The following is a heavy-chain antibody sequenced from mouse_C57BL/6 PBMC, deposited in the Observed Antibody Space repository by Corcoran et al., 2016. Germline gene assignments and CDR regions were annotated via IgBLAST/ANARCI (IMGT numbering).Heavy chain of an antibody. CDR1: GYTFTTYG. CDR3: VRDSNWYVDV. J-gene: IGHJ1*03. V-gene: IGHV9-3*01. Sequence: QIQLVQSGPELKKPGETVKISCKASGYTFTTYGMSWVKQAPGKDLKWMGWINTYSGVPTYADDFKGRFAFSLETSASTAYLQINNLKNEDTATYFCVRDSNWYVDVRGTGTTVTVSS. CDR2: INTYSGVP.